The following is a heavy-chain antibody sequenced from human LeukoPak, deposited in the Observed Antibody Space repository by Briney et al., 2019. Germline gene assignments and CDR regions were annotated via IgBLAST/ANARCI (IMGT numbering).Heavy chain of an antibody. CDR1: GYTFTGYY. J-gene: IGHJ4*02. V-gene: IGHV1-2*02. D-gene: IGHD5-24*01. Sequence: ASVTVSCKASGYTFTGYYMHWVRQAPGQGLEWMGWINPNSGGTNYAQKFQVRVTMTRETSISTGYMELSRMRSDDTAVYYCARDQESDGSEYWGQGTLVSVSS. CDR3: ARDQESDGSEY. CDR2: INPNSGGT.